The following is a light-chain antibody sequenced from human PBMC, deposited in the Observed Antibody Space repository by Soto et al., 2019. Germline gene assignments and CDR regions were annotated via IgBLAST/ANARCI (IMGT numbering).Light chain of an antibody. CDR2: EVN. CDR3: SSYSTTSTLV. CDR1: SSDVGGYDY. Sequence: QSVLTQPASVSGSPGQSVTISCTGASSDVGGYDYVSWYQQHPGKAPKLILYEVNNRPSGVSNHFSGSKSGNTASLIISVLQADDEADYYCSSYSTTSTLVFGSGTKLTVL. J-gene: IGLJ1*01. V-gene: IGLV2-14*01.